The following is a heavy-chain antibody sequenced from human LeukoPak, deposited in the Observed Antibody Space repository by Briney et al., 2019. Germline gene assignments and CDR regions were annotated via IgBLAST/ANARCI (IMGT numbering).Heavy chain of an antibody. J-gene: IGHJ5*02. D-gene: IGHD3-22*01. CDR2: INHSGST. V-gene: IGHV4-34*01. CDR3: ARVRRNYYDSSGYYYANWFDP. Sequence: SETLSLTCAVYGGSFSGYYWSWIRQPPGKGLEWIGEINHSGSTNYNPSLKSRVTISVDTSKNQFSLKLSSVTAADTAVYYCARVRRNYYDSSGYYYANWFDPWGQGTLVTVSS. CDR1: GGSFSGYY.